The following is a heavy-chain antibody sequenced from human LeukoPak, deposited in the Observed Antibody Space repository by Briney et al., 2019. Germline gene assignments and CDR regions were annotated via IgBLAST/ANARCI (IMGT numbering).Heavy chain of an antibody. J-gene: IGHJ4*02. D-gene: IGHD3-16*01. CDR3: VRGDSPRGGYFEY. CDR1: GFNFRGFG. V-gene: IGHV3-30*03. CDR2: IYNGGNTK. Sequence: GRSLRLSCAASGFNFRGFGMHWVRQAPGKGPEWVAVIYNGGNTKYYGDSVKGRLTISRDDSKNTLYLQMDSLRPDDTAVYYCVRGDSPRGGYFEYWGQGILVTVSS.